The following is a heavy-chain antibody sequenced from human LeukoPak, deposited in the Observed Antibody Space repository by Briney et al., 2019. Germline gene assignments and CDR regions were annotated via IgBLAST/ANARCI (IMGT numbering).Heavy chain of an antibody. CDR2: ISSSGSTI. CDR3: ARDIVVVPAAGRDYYYYYGMDV. J-gene: IGHJ6*02. CDR1: GFTLSDYY. V-gene: IGHV3-11*01. Sequence: GGSLRLSCAASGFTLSDYYMSWIRQAPGKGLEWVSYISSSGSTIYYADSVKGRFTISRDNAKNSLYLQMNSLRAEDTAVYYCARDIVVVPAAGRDYYYYYGMDVWGQGTTVTVSS. D-gene: IGHD2-2*01.